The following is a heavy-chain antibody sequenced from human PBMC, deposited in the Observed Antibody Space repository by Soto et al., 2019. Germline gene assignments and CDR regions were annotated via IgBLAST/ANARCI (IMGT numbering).Heavy chain of an antibody. V-gene: IGHV4-30-2*01. CDR2: IYHSGST. Sequence: SETLSLTCAVSGGSISSGGYSWSWIRQPPGKGLEWIGYIYHSGSTYYNPSLKSRVTISVDRSKNQFSLKLSSVTAADTAVYYCARGASDFGVVTVDYWGQGTLVTVSS. CDR1: GGSISSGGYS. J-gene: IGHJ4*02. D-gene: IGHD3-3*01. CDR3: ARGASDFGVVTVDY.